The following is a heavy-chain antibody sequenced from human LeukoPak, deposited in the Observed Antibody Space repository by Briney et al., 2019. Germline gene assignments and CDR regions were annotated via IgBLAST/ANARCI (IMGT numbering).Heavy chain of an antibody. CDR2: IKSKTDGEKR. CDR1: GFTFSNSW. Sequence: GGSLRLSCAASGFTFSNSWMNWVRQAPGKGLEWVGRIKSKTDGEKRDYAKPVKGRFTMSRDDSKNTLYLQMNSLKTEDTAVYYCTTDQGGSYWENHWGQGTLVTVSS. D-gene: IGHD1-26*01. CDR3: TTDQGGSYWENH. J-gene: IGHJ4*02. V-gene: IGHV3-15*01.